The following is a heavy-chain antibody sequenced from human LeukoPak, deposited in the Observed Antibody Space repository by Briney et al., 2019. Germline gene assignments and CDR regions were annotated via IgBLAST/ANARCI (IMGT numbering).Heavy chain of an antibody. V-gene: IGHV3-9*01. CDR3: ARGKGEYSSSAGEFDY. CDR2: ISWNSGSI. Sequence: GGSLRLSCAASGFTFDDYAMHWVRPAPGRGLEWVSGISWNSGSIGYADSVEGRFTISRDNAKNSLYLQMNSLRAEDTAVYYCARGKGEYSSSAGEFDYWGQGTLVTVSS. D-gene: IGHD6-6*01. CDR1: GFTFDDYA. J-gene: IGHJ4*02.